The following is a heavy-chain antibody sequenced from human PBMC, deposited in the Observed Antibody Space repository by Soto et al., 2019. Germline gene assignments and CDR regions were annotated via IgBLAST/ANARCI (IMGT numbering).Heavy chain of an antibody. J-gene: IGHJ4*02. Sequence: VKVSCKAFGFIFNNYAISWVRQAPGQGLEWMGWISANSGNTNYAQKLQGRVTMTTDTSTSTAYMELRSLRSDDTAVYYCATAGNYDSSGRDFWGQGTLVTVSS. D-gene: IGHD3-22*01. V-gene: IGHV1-18*04. CDR2: ISANSGNT. CDR3: ATAGNYDSSGRDF. CDR1: GFIFNNYA.